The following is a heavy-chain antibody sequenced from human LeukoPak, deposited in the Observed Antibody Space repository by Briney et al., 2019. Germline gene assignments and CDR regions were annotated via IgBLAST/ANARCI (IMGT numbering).Heavy chain of an antibody. V-gene: IGHV1-18*01. CDR3: AREGLGELTLDY. CDR1: GYTFTSYD. J-gene: IGHJ4*02. D-gene: IGHD3-16*01. CDR2: ISAYNGNT. Sequence: ASVKVSCKASGYTFTSYDISWVRQAPGQGLEWMGWISAYNGNTNYAQKLQGRVTMTTDTSTSTASMELRSLRSDDTAVYYCAREGLGELTLDYWGQGTLVTVSS.